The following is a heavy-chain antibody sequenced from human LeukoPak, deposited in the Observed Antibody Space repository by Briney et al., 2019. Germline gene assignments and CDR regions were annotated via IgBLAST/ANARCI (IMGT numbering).Heavy chain of an antibody. CDR1: GFTFSSYS. CDR3: VGLKISYGPIRGVDY. Sequence: GGSLRLSCAASGFTFSSYSMNWVRQAPGKGLEWVSSISSSSSYIYYADSVKGRFTISRDNAKNSLYLQMNCLRAEDTAVYYCVGLKISYGPIRGVDYWGQGTLVTVSS. CDR2: ISSSSSYI. V-gene: IGHV3-21*01. D-gene: IGHD5-18*01. J-gene: IGHJ4*02.